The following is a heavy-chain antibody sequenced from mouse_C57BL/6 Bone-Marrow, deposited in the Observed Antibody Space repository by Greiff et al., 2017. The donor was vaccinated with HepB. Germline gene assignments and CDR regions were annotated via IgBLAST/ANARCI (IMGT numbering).Heavy chain of an antibody. V-gene: IGHV1-9*01. CDR2: ILPGSGST. D-gene: IGHD2-3*01. Sequence: QVQLQQSGAELMKPGASVKLSCKATGYTFTGYWIEWVKQRPGHGLEWIGEILPGSGSTNYNEKLKGKATFTADTSSNTAYMQLSSLTTEDSAIYYCAREGIDDGYQAWFAYWGQGTLVTVSA. CDR1: GYTFTGYW. CDR3: AREGIDDGYQAWFAY. J-gene: IGHJ3*01.